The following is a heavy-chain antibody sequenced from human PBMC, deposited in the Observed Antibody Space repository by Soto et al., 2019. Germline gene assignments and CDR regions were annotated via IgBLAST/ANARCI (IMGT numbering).Heavy chain of an antibody. V-gene: IGHV3-21*01. D-gene: IGHD1-7*01. Sequence: EVQLVVSGGGLVKPGGSLRLSCVASGFTFTSYSMNWVRQVPGKGLEWVSSISTSSPYISYADSVRGRFTISRDNARNSLFLEMSRLRVEDTAVYFWARTWDGTTHAFNIWGHGTMVTVSS. J-gene: IGHJ3*02. CDR2: ISTSSPYI. CDR1: GFTFTSYS. CDR3: ARTWDGTTHAFNI.